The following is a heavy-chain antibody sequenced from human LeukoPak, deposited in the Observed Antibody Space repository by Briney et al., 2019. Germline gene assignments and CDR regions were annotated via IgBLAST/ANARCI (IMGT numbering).Heavy chain of an antibody. CDR1: GFTFSSYA. Sequence: PGGSLRLSGAASGFTFSSYAMSWVRQAPGKGLEWVSAISGSGGSTYYADSVKGRFTISRDNSKNTLYLQMNSLRAEDTAVYYCAKDVGLLLGYYYYGMDVWGQGTTVTVSS. D-gene: IGHD2-15*01. CDR3: AKDVGLLLGYYYYGMDV. V-gene: IGHV3-23*01. CDR2: ISGSGGST. J-gene: IGHJ6*02.